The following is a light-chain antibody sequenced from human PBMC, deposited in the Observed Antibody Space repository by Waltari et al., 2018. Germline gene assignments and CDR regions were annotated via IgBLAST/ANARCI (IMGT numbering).Light chain of an antibody. J-gene: IGLJ1*01. CDR2: NDN. CDR3: AAWDDSLNGLS. Sequence: QSVLTQPPSASGTPGQRVTISCSGSGSNIGINTVNWYQQLPGTAPKLLIYNDNDLTPGVSDRFSGPKFGSSASLAISGLQSDDEANYYCAAWDDSLNGLSFGTGTRVTVL. V-gene: IGLV1-44*01. CDR1: GSNIGINT.